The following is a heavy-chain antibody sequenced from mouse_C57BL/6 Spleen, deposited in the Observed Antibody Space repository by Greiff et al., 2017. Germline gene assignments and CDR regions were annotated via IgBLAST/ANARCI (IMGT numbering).Heavy chain of an antibody. D-gene: IGHD2-1*01. Sequence: QVQLQQSGAELARPGASVKMSCQASGYTFPRYTLHWVKQRPGQGLEWIGYINPSSGYTKYNQKFKDKATLTAYKSSSTASMQLSILTSEDSAVYYCARSNYGNYAQYDFDYWGQGTTLTVSS. CDR1: GYTFPRYT. CDR3: ARSNYGNYAQYDFDY. J-gene: IGHJ2*01. CDR2: INPSSGYT. V-gene: IGHV1-4*01.